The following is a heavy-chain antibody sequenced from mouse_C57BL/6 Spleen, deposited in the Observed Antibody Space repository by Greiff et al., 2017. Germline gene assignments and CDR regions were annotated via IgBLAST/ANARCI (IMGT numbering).Heavy chain of an antibody. Sequence: QVQLQQPGAELVMPGASVQLSCKASGYTFSSSWMHWVTQRPGQGLEWIGEIDPSDSYTNYNQTLQGKSTLTVDKSSRTAYMQLRSLPTEDSAVYYCARSDYDVRFAYWGQGTLVTVSA. CDR3: ARSDYDVRFAY. V-gene: IGHV1-69*01. CDR1: GYTFSSSW. D-gene: IGHD2-4*01. CDR2: IDPSDSYT. J-gene: IGHJ3*01.